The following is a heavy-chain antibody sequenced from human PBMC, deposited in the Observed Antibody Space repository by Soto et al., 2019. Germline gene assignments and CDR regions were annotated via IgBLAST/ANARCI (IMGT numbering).Heavy chain of an antibody. J-gene: IGHJ4*02. Sequence: SETLSLTCAVSGGSISTPNWWTWVRQAPGKGLEWIGEICHGGKINYNPSLRSRVTISVDKSHNQSSLNLTSVTAADTAVYYCAKDGPAGRAFRYWGRGTLVTVS. V-gene: IGHV4-4*02. CDR3: AKDGPAGRAFRY. CDR1: GGSISTPNW. CDR2: ICHGGKI. D-gene: IGHD6-13*01.